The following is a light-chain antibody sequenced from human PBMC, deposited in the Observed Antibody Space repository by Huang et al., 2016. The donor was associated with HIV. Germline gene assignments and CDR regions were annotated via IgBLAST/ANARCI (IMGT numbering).Light chain of an antibody. CDR2: GAS. Sequence: EIVLTQSPGTLSLSPGERATLSCRASQNVSSSFLAWYQQKPGQAPRLLVYGASSRATGIPDRFSGSGSGTDFTLTISRLDPEDFAVYCFQQYGSSQWTFGQGTKVEIQ. V-gene: IGKV3-20*01. CDR1: QNVSSSF. J-gene: IGKJ1*01. CDR3: QQYGSSQWT.